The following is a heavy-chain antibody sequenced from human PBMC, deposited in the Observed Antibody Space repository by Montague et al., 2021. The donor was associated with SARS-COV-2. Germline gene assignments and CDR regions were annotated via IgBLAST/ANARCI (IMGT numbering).Heavy chain of an antibody. D-gene: IGHD2-15*01. Sequence: SETLSLTCTVSGGSISSYYWSWIRQPPGKGLEWIGYIYYSGSSNYNPSLKSRVTISIDTSKNQFSLNLNSVTAADGAVYYCASPGGYCSGGSCYYVYWGQGTLVIVSS. J-gene: IGHJ4*02. CDR1: GGSISSYY. V-gene: IGHV4-59*01. CDR3: ASPGGYCSGGSCYYVY. CDR2: IYYSGSS.